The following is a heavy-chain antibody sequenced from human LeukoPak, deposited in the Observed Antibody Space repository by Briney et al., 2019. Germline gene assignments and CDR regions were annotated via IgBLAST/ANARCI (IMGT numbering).Heavy chain of an antibody. D-gene: IGHD5-18*01. CDR2: INHSGST. Sequence: SETLSLTCAVYGGSFSGYYWSWIRQPPGKGLEWIGEINHSGSTNYNPSLKSRVTISVDTSKNRFSLKLSSVTAADTAVYYCARGRYSYGPGPSYYYYGMDVWGQGTTVTVSS. J-gene: IGHJ6*02. CDR1: GGSFSGYY. CDR3: ARGRYSYGPGPSYYYYGMDV. V-gene: IGHV4-34*01.